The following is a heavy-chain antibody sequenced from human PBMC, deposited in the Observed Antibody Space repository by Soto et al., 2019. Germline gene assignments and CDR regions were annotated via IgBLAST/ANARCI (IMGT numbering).Heavy chain of an antibody. CDR3: ARDPSGVAGTSGAFDY. Sequence: ASVKVSCKASGYTFTSYGISWVRQAPGQGLEWMGWISAYNGNTNYAQKLQGRVTMTTDTSTSTAYMELSSLRSEDTAVYYCARDPSGVAGTSGAFDYWGQGTLVTVSS. V-gene: IGHV1-18*01. J-gene: IGHJ4*02. CDR1: GYTFTSYG. CDR2: ISAYNGNT. D-gene: IGHD6-19*01.